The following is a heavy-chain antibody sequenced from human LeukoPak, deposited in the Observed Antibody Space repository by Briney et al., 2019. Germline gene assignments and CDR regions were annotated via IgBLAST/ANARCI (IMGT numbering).Heavy chain of an antibody. CDR3: ARDPRDGYNAPWFA. CDR1: GFTFSSYS. V-gene: IGHV3-7*01. CDR2: IKQDGSEK. Sequence: GGSLRLSCAASGFTFSSYSMNWVRQAPGKGLEWVANIKQDGSEKYYVDSVKGRFTISRDNAKNSLYLQMNSLRAEDTAVYYCARDPRDGYNAPWFAWGQGTLVTVSS. J-gene: IGHJ5*02. D-gene: IGHD5-24*01.